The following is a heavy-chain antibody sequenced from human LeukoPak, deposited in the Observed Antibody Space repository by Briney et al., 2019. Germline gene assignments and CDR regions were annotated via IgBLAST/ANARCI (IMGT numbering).Heavy chain of an antibody. V-gene: IGHV3-48*02. J-gene: IGHJ4*02. D-gene: IGHD5-18*01. Sequence: GGSLRLSCAASGFTFRSYAMQWVRQAPGEGLEWVSYITYNSGTIFYADSVKGRFTISRDNAEDSLYLQMSSLRDEDTAVYYCARDSGYSYADDYWGQGTLVTVSS. CDR3: ARDSGYSYADDY. CDR2: ITYNSGTI. CDR1: GFTFRSYA.